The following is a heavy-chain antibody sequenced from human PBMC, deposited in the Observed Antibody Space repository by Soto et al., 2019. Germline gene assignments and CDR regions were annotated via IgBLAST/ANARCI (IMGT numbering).Heavy chain of an antibody. CDR2: ISYDGSNK. Sequence: QVQLVESGGVVVQPGRSLRLSCAASGFTFSSYGMHWVRQAPGKGLEWVAVISYDGSNKYYADYVKGRFTISRENSKHTLYLQMNSLRAEDTAVYYCAKDSADDWGQGTLVTVSS. CDR3: AKDSADD. CDR1: GFTFSSYG. V-gene: IGHV3-30*18. J-gene: IGHJ4*02.